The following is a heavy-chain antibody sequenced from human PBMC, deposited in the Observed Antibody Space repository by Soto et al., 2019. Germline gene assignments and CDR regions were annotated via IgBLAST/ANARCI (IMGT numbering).Heavy chain of an antibody. Sequence: QVQLVQSGAEVKKPGSSVKISCKTSGDSFKNYAIGWVRQVPGQGLEWTGSIIPLFGTTNYARIFEGRVTITADKSTTTVYMELGSLRYEDTAVYYCARLDSTMITFDYWGQGTLVTVSS. J-gene: IGHJ4*02. CDR3: ARLDSTMITFDY. V-gene: IGHV1-69*06. CDR1: GDSFKNYA. D-gene: IGHD5-18*01. CDR2: IIPLFGTT.